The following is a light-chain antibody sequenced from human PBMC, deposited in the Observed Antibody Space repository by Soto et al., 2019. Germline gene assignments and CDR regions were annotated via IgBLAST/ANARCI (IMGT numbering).Light chain of an antibody. J-gene: IGKJ1*01. V-gene: IGKV3-15*01. CDR2: RAS. Sequence: ILMTQSPASLSVSPGERAALSFRASQNIYSNIAWYQQRPGQAPRLLIYRASTRATGIPARFSGTGSGTEFTLTISSLQSEDFALYYCQQYNDWPLTFGQGTKVDIK. CDR3: QQYNDWPLT. CDR1: QNIYSN.